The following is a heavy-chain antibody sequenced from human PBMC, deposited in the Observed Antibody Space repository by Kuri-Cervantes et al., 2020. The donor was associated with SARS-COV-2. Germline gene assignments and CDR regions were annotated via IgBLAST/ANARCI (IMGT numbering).Heavy chain of an antibody. CDR3: ARARSIQLWYYYYYYYYMDV. CDR1: GFTFSSYW. J-gene: IGHJ6*03. V-gene: IGHV3-7*01. D-gene: IGHD5-18*01. CDR2: IKQDGSEK. Sequence: ETLSLTCAVSGFTFSSYWMSWVRQAPGKGLEWVANIKQDGSEKYYVDSVKGRFTISRDNAKNSLYLQMNSLRAEDTAVYYCARARSIQLWYYYYYYYYMDVWGKGTTVTVSS.